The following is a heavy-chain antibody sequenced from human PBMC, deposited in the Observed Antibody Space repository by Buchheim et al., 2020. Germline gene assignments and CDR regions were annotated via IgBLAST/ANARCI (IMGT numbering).Heavy chain of an antibody. Sequence: QLQLQESGPGLVKPSETLSLTCTVSGGSISSSSYYWGWIRQPPGKGLEWIGSIYYSGSTYYNPSLKSRVTISVDTSKNQFSLKLSSVTAADTAVYYCARSIVVVVAATTSWFDPWGQGTL. CDR2: IYYSGST. V-gene: IGHV4-39*01. CDR3: ARSIVVVVAATTSWFDP. CDR1: GGSISSSSYY. J-gene: IGHJ5*02. D-gene: IGHD2-15*01.